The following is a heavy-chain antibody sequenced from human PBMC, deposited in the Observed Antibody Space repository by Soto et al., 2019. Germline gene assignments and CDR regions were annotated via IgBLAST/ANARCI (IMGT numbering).Heavy chain of an antibody. CDR3: VKNSCWFNP. V-gene: IGHV3-23*01. CDR1: GFTFGTPD. CDR2: IDGSGGIT. Sequence: QLLQSGGGLVQPGGSLTLSCAASGFTFGTPDMSWVRQAPGEGLEWVSTIDGSGGITYYADSVKGRFTISRDNSRNTVYLQIHSLRADDTALYYWVKNSCWFNPWGQGALVTVSS. J-gene: IGHJ5*02.